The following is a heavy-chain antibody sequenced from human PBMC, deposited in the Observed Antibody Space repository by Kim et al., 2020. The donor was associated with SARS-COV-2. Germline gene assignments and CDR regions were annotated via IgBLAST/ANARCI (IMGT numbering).Heavy chain of an antibody. V-gene: IGHV1-3*01. CDR2: INPGNVYT. CDR1: GYTFTNYA. D-gene: IGHD3-22*01. Sequence: ASVKVSCKASGYTFTNYAIHWVRQAPGQRLEWLGWINPGNVYTKYSQKFQGRVTITRDTSASTAYMELSSLRSEDMAVYYCARTEEMSGYYYDTSGYWLDYWGQGTLVTVSS. CDR3: ARTEEMSGYYYDTSGYWLDY. J-gene: IGHJ4*02.